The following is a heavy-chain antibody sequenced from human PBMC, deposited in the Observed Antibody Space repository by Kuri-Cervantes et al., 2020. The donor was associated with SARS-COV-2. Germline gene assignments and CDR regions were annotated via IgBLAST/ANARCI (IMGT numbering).Heavy chain of an antibody. J-gene: IGHJ4*02. CDR1: RFTCRNYA. D-gene: IGHD1-26*01. V-gene: IGHV3-23*01. Sequence: ETLSLTGAGSRFTCRNYALNWVRQAPGRGLKWVSIIDDSGVNTYYEDSVKGRFTISRDNSKNTLYLQMNNLRADDTAVYYCARSQGEWDLLVPIAYWGRGTLVTVSS. CDR2: IDDSGVNT. CDR3: ARSQGEWDLLVPIAY.